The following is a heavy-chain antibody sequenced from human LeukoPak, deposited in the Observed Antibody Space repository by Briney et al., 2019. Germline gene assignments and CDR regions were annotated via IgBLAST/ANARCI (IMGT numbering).Heavy chain of an antibody. CDR2: ISGSGGST. CDR1: GFTFSSYA. J-gene: IGHJ4*02. CDR3: AKDRGYYGSGSYPPPTDY. V-gene: IGHV3-23*01. Sequence: GGSLRLSCAASGFTFSSYAMSWVRQAPGKGLEWVSAISGSGGSTYYADSVEGRFTISRDNSKNTLYLQMNSLRAEDTAVYYCAKDRGYYGSGSYPPPTDYWGQGTLVTVSS. D-gene: IGHD3-10*01.